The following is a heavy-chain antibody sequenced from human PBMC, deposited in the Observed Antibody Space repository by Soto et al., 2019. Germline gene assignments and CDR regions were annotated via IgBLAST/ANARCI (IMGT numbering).Heavy chain of an antibody. V-gene: IGHV4-59*01. CDR2: IYYSGTT. CDR3: ARDSSGYYTFDF. Sequence: SETLSLTCTVSGDSISSSYWTWIRQPPGKGLEWLGYIYYSGTTNYNPSPKTRATISVDTSKSQFSLKLRSVAAADTAVYYCARDSSGYYTFDFWGQGTLVTVSS. CDR1: GDSISSSY. D-gene: IGHD3-22*01. J-gene: IGHJ4*02.